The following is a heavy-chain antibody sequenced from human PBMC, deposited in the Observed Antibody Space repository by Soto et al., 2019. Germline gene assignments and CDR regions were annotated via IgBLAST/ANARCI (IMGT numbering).Heavy chain of an antibody. CDR3: ALPKNTLGWYNF. J-gene: IGHJ1*01. CDR2: INPNGGST. Sequence: QVQVVQSGAEVKKPGASVKISCKTSGYTFTNYHVHWVRQAPGQGLEWMGAINPNGGSTTYAQHLQGRVTMTGDTSTSTGYMEMRSLTFEDTAVYYCALPKNTLGWYNFWGQGTLVTVS. D-gene: IGHD6-19*01. V-gene: IGHV1-46*01. CDR1: GYTFTNYH.